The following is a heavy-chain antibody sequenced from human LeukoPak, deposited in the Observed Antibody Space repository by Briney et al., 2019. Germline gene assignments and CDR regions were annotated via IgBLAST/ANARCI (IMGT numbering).Heavy chain of an antibody. J-gene: IGHJ5*02. CDR1: GGTFSSYA. CDR3: ASGDIAREGIDP. CDR2: IIPIFGTA. Sequence: GASVKVSCKASGGTFSSYAISWVRQAPGQGLEWMGGIIPIFGTANYAQKFQGRVTITTDESTSTAYMELSSLRSEDTAVYYCASGDIAREGIDPWGQGTLVTVSS. V-gene: IGHV1-69*05. D-gene: IGHD5-12*01.